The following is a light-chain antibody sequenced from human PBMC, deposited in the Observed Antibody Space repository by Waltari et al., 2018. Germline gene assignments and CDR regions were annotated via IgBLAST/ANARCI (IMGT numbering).Light chain of an antibody. V-gene: IGKV3-20*02. CDR1: QNVGRS. CDR2: GTS. CDR3: QHYVRLPVT. Sequence: EIVLTQSPATLSLSPGESATLSCRASQNVGRSLAWYQQKPGQAPRLLIFGTSSRATDNPAGXXGGGSXXXXXLTIXRXEPEXXXXXXXQHYVRLPVTFGQGTKVDIK. J-gene: IGKJ1*01.